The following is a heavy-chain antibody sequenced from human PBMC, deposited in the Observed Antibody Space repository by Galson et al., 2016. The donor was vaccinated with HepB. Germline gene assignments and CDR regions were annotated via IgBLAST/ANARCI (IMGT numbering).Heavy chain of an antibody. V-gene: IGHV3-53*01. J-gene: IGHJ4*02. CDR1: GFTVSSNY. CDR2: IYSGGGT. D-gene: IGHD6-19*01. Sequence: SLRLSCAASGFTVSSNYMSWVRQAPGKGLEWVSVIYSGGGTYYADSAKGRFTISRDNSKNTLFLQMNSLRAEDAAVYYCTFESTQSSMAGNYCGQGILVTVSS. CDR3: TFESTQSSMAGNY.